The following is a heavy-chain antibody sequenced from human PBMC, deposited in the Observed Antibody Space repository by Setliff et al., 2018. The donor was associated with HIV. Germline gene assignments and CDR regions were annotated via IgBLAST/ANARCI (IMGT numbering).Heavy chain of an antibody. V-gene: IGHV1-8*02. J-gene: IGHJ3*01. Sequence: ASVKVSCKASGYTFNNYYMHWVRQAPGQGLEWMGWMNPNSANTGYAPNVQGRVTMTSDTSIGTAYMELSSLRSDDTAVYYCARGNYYGNDVYDAFDLWGQGTMVTVSS. CDR3: ARGNYYGNDVYDAFDL. D-gene: IGHD3-10*01. CDR1: GYTFNNYY. CDR2: MNPNSANT.